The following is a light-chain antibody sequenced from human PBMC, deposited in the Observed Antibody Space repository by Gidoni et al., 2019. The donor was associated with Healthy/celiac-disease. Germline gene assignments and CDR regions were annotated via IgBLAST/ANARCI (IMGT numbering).Light chain of an antibody. CDR2: AAS. CDR3: QQYYSYPRT. J-gene: IGKJ1*01. Sequence: AILMTQSPSSFSASTGDSVTITCRASQGISSYLAWYQQQPGKAPKLLIYAASTLQSGVPSRFSGSGSGTDFTLTISCLQSEDFATYYCQQYYSYPRTFGQGTKVEIK. CDR1: QGISSY. V-gene: IGKV1-8*01.